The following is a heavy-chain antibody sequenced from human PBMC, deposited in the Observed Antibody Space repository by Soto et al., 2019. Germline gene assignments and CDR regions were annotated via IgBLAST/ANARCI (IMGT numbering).Heavy chain of an antibody. CDR2: IYPGDSDT. D-gene: IGHD3-22*01. CDR3: ARKRAADDSSALDAFDI. CDR1: GYSFTTYW. Sequence: PGESLKISCKGSGYSFTTYWIGWVRQMPGKGLEWMGIIYPGDSDTRYSPSFQGQVTISADKSISTAYLQWSSLKASDTAMYYCARKRAADDSSALDAFDIWGQGTMVTVSS. V-gene: IGHV5-51*01. J-gene: IGHJ3*02.